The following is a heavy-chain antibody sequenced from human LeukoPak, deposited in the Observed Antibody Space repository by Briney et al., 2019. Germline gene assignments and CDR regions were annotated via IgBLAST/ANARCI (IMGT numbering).Heavy chain of an antibody. J-gene: IGHJ3*02. D-gene: IGHD6-19*01. CDR2: MYYSGST. CDR3: ARHLYSGGWSHDAFDI. Sequence: VKPSETLSLTCTVSGGSISSYYWSWIRQPPGKGLECVGYMYYSGSTNYNPPLKSRVTISVDTSKNQFSLKLSSVTAADTAAYYCARHLYSGGWSHDAFDIWGQGTMVTVSS. V-gene: IGHV4-59*08. CDR1: GGSISSYY.